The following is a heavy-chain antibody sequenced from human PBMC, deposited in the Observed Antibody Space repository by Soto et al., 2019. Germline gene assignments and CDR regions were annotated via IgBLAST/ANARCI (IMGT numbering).Heavy chain of an antibody. CDR1: GFTFSSYA. CDR3: AKEGGRTPPAPGSY. CDR2: ISGSGGST. V-gene: IGHV3-23*01. Sequence: GGSLRLSCAASGFTFSSYAMSWVRRAPGKGLEWVSVISGSGGSTYYADSVKGRFTISRDNTKNTLYLQMNSLRAEDTAVYYWAKEGGRTPPAPGSYGGKGTLVPVSS. J-gene: IGHJ4*02. D-gene: IGHD2-15*01.